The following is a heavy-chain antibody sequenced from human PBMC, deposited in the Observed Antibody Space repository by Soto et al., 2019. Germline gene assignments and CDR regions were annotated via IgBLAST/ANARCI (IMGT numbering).Heavy chain of an antibody. CDR3: ERLTSYCGSTSWSEDYYGIDV. D-gene: IGHD2-2*01. CDR2: ISSNGSTI. CDR1: GFTFSSYE. V-gene: IGHV3-48*03. Sequence: EVQLVESVGGLVQPGGSLRLSCAASGFTFSSYEMNWLRQAPGKGREWVSYISSNGSTIYDADSVKGRFTISRDKAKNTLYLQMNSLRAEDTAVYYCERLTSYCGSTSWSEDYYGIDVWGRGATVTFSS. J-gene: IGHJ6*02.